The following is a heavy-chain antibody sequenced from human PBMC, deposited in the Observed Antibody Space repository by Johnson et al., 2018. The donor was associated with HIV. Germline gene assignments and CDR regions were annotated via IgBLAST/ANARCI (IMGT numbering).Heavy chain of an antibody. D-gene: IGHD2-15*01. CDR2: ITSSGRTT. V-gene: IGHV3-48*04. J-gene: IGHJ3*02. Sequence: VQLVESGGGVVQPGRSLRLSCAASGFTFSSYAMHWVRQAPGKGLEWVSYITSSGRTTYYADSVKGRFTISRDNAKNSLYLQMNSLRAEDTTVDYCATEGGTGAFDIWGQGTMVTVSS. CDR3: ATEGGTGAFDI. CDR1: GFTFSSYA.